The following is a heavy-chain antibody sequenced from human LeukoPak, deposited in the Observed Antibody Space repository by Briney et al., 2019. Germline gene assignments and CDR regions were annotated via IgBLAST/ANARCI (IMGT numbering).Heavy chain of an antibody. CDR2: IYYSGST. D-gene: IGHD4-17*01. CDR3: ARTPSRHDYGDYSYYFDY. CDR1: GGSISSYY. Sequence: SETLSLTCTVSGGSISSYYWSWIRQPPGRGLEWIGCIYYSGSTNYNPSLKSRVTISVDTSKNQFSLKLSSVTAADTAVYYCARTPSRHDYGDYSYYFDYWGQGTLVTVSS. J-gene: IGHJ4*02. V-gene: IGHV4-59*08.